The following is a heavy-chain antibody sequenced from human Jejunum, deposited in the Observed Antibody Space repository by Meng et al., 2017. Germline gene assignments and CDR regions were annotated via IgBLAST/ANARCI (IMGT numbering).Heavy chain of an antibody. D-gene: IGHD3-16*01. CDR1: GYPFTGDG. Sequence: QVQLMQCGCEVKKPGASAKVSCKASGYPFTGDGISWVRRAPGQGLEWMGWISGLSGGTKYSQKFQGRVTMTTDTSTSTAYMELRSLRSDDTAVYYCARGGGSTAYFDYWGQGTLVTVSS. CDR2: ISGLSGGT. J-gene: IGHJ4*02. V-gene: IGHV1-18*01. CDR3: ARGGGSTAYFDY.